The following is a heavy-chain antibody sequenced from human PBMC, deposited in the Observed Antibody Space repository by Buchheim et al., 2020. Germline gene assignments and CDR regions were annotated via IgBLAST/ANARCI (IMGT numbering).Heavy chain of an antibody. CDR3: ARILYSSSWYEAVYYFDY. CDR2: IYSGGST. Sequence: EVQLVESGGGLVQPGGSLRLSCAASGFTVSSNYMSWVRQAPGKGLEWVSVIYSGGSTYYADSVKGRFTISRHNSKNTLYLQMNSLRAEDTTVYYCARILYSSSWYEAVYYFDYWGQGTL. J-gene: IGHJ4*02. D-gene: IGHD6-13*01. CDR1: GFTVSSNY. V-gene: IGHV3-53*04.